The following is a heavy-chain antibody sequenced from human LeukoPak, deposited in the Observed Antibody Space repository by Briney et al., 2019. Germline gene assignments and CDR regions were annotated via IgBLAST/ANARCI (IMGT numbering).Heavy chain of an antibody. Sequence: GGSLRLSCAASGFTFSSYSMNWVRQAPGKGLEWVSSISSSSSYIYYADSVKGRFTISRDNAKNSLCLQMNSPRAEDTAVYYCARDLVGASAYWGRGTLVTVSS. CDR2: ISSSSSYI. CDR3: ARDLVGASAY. CDR1: GFTFSSYS. V-gene: IGHV3-21*01. J-gene: IGHJ4*02. D-gene: IGHD1-26*01.